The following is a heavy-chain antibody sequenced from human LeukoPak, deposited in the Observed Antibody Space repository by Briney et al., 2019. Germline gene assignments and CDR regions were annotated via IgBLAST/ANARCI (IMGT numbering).Heavy chain of an antibody. V-gene: IGHV4-61*08. CDR1: GGSISSGDYY. CDR2: IHYSGST. CDR3: ARGIDTLVRGAPELVDY. Sequence: SETLSLTCTVSGGSISSGDYYWSWIRQPPGKGLEWIGYIHYSGSTNYNPSLKSRVTISVDTSKNQFSLRLRSVTAADTAVYYCARGIDTLVRGAPELVDYWGQGTLVTVSS. J-gene: IGHJ4*02. D-gene: IGHD3-10*01.